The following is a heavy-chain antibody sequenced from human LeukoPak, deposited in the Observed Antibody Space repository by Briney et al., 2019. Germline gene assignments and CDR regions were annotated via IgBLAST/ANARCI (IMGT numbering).Heavy chain of an antibody. CDR3: ARRGVGATTSGAFEI. J-gene: IGHJ3*02. Sequence: SETLSLTCTVSGDSISSGTYYWGWIRQPPGKGLEWIGSMYYSGRTYYNPSLKSRVTISGDTSKNQFSLKLSSVTAADTAVYYCARRGVGATTSGAFEIWGQGTMVTVSS. CDR1: GDSISSGTYY. D-gene: IGHD1-26*01. CDR2: MYYSGRT. V-gene: IGHV4-39*07.